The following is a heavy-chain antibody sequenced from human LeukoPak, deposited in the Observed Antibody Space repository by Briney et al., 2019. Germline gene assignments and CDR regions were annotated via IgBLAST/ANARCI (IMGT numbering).Heavy chain of an antibody. CDR2: ISTYNGNT. CDR1: GYTFTSYY. D-gene: IGHD6-13*01. Sequence: ASVKVSCKASGYTFTSYYMHWVRQAPGQGLEWMGWISTYNGNTNYAQKLQGRVTMTTDTSTSTAYMELRSLRSEDTAVYYCASLNSSSWYYYYMDVWGKGTTVTISS. CDR3: ASLNSSSWYYYYMDV. J-gene: IGHJ6*03. V-gene: IGHV1-18*04.